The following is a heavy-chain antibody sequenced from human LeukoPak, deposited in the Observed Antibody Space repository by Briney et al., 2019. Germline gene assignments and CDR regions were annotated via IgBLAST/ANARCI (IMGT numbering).Heavy chain of an antibody. CDR2: ISPSGGST. V-gene: IGHV1-46*03. Sequence: ASVKVSCKASGYTFTSYYMHWVRQAPGQGLEWMGIISPSGGSTSYAQKFQGRVTMTRDTSTSTVYMELSSLRSEDTAVYYCARDGSVESLEWPDFDYWGQGTLVTVSS. J-gene: IGHJ4*02. D-gene: IGHD3-3*01. CDR3: ARDGSVESLEWPDFDY. CDR1: GYTFTSYY.